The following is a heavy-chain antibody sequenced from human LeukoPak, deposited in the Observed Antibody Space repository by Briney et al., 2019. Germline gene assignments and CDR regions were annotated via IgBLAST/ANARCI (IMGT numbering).Heavy chain of an antibody. J-gene: IGHJ4*02. V-gene: IGHV3-7*01. CDR1: GFSFSTHW. CDR3: SGRSGFSSIY. Sequence: PGGSLRLSCAASGFSFSTHWMNWVRQAPGGGLEWLANIKPDGSDRYYVDSVRGRFTISRDNAKKLVYLQIDSLRTEDTGVYYCSGRSGFSSIYWGQGTLVKVSS. CDR2: IKPDGSDR. D-gene: IGHD6-19*01.